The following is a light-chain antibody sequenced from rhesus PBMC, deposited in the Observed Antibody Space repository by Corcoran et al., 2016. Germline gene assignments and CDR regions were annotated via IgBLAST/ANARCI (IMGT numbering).Light chain of an antibody. V-gene: IGLV3-40*01. J-gene: IGLJ6*01. Sequence: SYELTQPRSVSVSPGQTARLTCGGDNIGSKSVQWYQQKVPQAPVLVIEADSERPSGIPERFSGSNSGTTATLTISGVEAGDEAEYYCQVWDSSSDHDVFGSGTKLTVL. CDR3: QVWDSSSDHDV. CDR2: ADS. CDR1: NIGSKS.